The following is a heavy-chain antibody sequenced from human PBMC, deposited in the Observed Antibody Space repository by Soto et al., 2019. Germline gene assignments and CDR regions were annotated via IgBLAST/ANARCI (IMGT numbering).Heavy chain of an antibody. CDR3: YWDDIPYGVDV. Sequence: QVQLVESGGGVVQPGRSLRLSCAASGFTFSSYGMHWGRQAPGKGLAWVAVIWYDGSNKYYSDSVKGRFTISRDNSKNRLYLQMNILIAEDTAVYSCYWDDIPYGVDVWGQGTTVTVSS. D-gene: IGHD3-22*01. V-gene: IGHV3-33*01. J-gene: IGHJ6*02. CDR1: GFTFSSYG. CDR2: IWYDGSNK.